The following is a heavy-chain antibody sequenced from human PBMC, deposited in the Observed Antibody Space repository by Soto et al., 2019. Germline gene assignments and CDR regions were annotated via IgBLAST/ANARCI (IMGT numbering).Heavy chain of an antibody. V-gene: IGHV1-18*01. Sequence: ASVKVSCKASGYTFTSYGISWVRQAPGQGLEWMGWISAYNGNTNYAQKLQGRVTMTTDTSTSTAYMELRSLRSDDTAVYYCARDPNSGSYYASFDYWGQETLVTVSS. CDR1: GYTFTSYG. CDR3: ARDPNSGSYYASFDY. J-gene: IGHJ4*02. D-gene: IGHD1-26*01. CDR2: ISAYNGNT.